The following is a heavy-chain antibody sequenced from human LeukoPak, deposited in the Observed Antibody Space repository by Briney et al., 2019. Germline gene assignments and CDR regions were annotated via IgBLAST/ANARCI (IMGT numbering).Heavy chain of an antibody. D-gene: IGHD1-26*01. J-gene: IGHJ4*02. CDR1: GYTFTVFH. V-gene: IGHV1-2*02. CDR2: INPNSGGT. Sequence: ASVKVSCKASGYTFTVFHMHWVRQAPGQGLEWMGRINPNSGGTNYAQKFQGRVTMTRDTAITTAYMDLDGLISDDAAVYFCARGPIGGLRKGFDIWGQGTLVTVSS. CDR3: ARGPIGGLRKGFDI.